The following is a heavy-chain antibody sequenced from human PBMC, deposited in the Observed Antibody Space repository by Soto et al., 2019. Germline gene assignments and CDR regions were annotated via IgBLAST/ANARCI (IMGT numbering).Heavy chain of an antibody. D-gene: IGHD2-21*02. Sequence: ESLKISCEVSGFTLSMYSMSWVRQSPGKGLEWVAKIPQDGVDGHYADSVKGRFIISRDNDKNSLHLQLNNLRAEDTAVYYCARDHLILPAHDFFYGSDVWGRGATVTVSS. CDR1: GFTLSMYS. J-gene: IGHJ6*02. CDR3: ARDHLILPAHDFFYGSDV. CDR2: IPQDGVDG. V-gene: IGHV3-7*03.